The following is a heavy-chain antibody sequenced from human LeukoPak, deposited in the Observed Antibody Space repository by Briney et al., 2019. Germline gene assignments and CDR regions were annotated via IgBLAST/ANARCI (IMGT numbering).Heavy chain of an antibody. D-gene: IGHD3-10*01. CDR1: GGSFSGYY. CDR2: INHSGST. Sequence: SETLSLTCAVYGGSFSGYYWSWIRQPPGKGLEWIGEINHSGSTNYNPSLKSRVTISVDTSKNQFSLKLSSVTAADTAVDYCARGRYYGWGSYSVDYWGQGTLVTVSS. J-gene: IGHJ4*02. V-gene: IGHV4-34*01. CDR3: ARGRYYGWGSYSVDY.